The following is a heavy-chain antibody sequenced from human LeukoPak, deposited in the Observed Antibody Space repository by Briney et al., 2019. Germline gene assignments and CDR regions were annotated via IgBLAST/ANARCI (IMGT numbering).Heavy chain of an antibody. CDR3: ARGHSSSWPYYYYYMDV. V-gene: IGHV4-4*07. D-gene: IGHD6-13*01. J-gene: IGHJ6*03. Sequence: SETLSLTCAVSGGSISSSGYYWSWIRQPAGKGLEWIGRIYTSGSTNYNPSLKSRVTMSVDTSKNQFSLKLSSVTAADTAVYYCARGHSSSWPYYYYYMDVWGKGTTVTVSS. CDR2: IYTSGST. CDR1: GGSISSSGYY.